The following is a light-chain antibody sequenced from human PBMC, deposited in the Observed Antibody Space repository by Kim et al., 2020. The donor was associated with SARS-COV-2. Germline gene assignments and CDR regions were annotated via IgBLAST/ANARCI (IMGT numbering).Light chain of an antibody. Sequence: FTCTWRSGINVNIYVIYWCQQKPGSLPRFLFRYKSDSSKHQGSGVPGRFSGSKNGSTNAGLLSISGLQSEDEADYYCAIWYSNTWVFGGGTQLTVL. CDR2: YKSDSSK. V-gene: IGLV5-39*01. CDR1: SGINVNIYV. J-gene: IGLJ3*02. CDR3: AIWYSNTWV.